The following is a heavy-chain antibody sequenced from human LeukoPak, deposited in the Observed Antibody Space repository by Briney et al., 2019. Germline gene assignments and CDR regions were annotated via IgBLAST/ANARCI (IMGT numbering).Heavy chain of an antibody. J-gene: IGHJ4*02. CDR2: IYYSWST. V-gene: IGHV4-59*01. CDR1: GGSISSYY. CDR3: ASQRWLQPFDY. Sequence: PSETLSLTCTVSGGSISSYYWSWIRQPPGKGLEWIGYIYYSWSTNYNPSLKSRVTISVDTSTIQFSLRLSTVTAADTAVYYCASQRWLQPFDYWGQGTLVTVSS. D-gene: IGHD5-24*01.